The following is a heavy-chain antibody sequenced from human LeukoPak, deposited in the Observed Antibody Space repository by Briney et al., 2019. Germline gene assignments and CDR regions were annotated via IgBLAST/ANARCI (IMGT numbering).Heavy chain of an antibody. Sequence: GGPLRLSCAASGFTFSSYAMSWVRQAPGKGLEWVSAISGSGGSTYYADSVKGRFTISRDNSKNTLYLQMNSLRAEDTAVYYCAKDSNPWTVPAVHFDYWGQGTLVTVSS. CDR3: AKDSNPWTVPAVHFDY. J-gene: IGHJ4*02. D-gene: IGHD2-2*01. V-gene: IGHV3-23*01. CDR1: GFTFSSYA. CDR2: ISGSGGST.